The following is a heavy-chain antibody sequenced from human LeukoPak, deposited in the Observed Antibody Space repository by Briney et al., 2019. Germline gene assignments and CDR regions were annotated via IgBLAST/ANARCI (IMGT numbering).Heavy chain of an antibody. J-gene: IGHJ4*02. Sequence: SETLSLTCAVYGGSFSGYYWSWIRQPPGKGLEWIGEINHSGSTNYNPSLKSRVTISVDTSKNQFSLKLSSVTAADTAVYYCARGRDSSSWYRHWAQGTLVTVSS. V-gene: IGHV4-34*01. CDR2: INHSGST. CDR1: GGSFSGYY. CDR3: ARGRDSSSWYRH. D-gene: IGHD6-13*01.